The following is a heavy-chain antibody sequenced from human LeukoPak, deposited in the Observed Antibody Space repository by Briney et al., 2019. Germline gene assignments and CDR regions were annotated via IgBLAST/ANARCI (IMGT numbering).Heavy chain of an antibody. CDR3: ARQLKVGTVQGFDP. CDR1: GYSFTSYW. D-gene: IGHD4-17*01. CDR2: IDPTDSYT. Sequence: RGESLKISCKGSGYSFTSYWISWVRQMPGEGLEWMGRIDPTDSYTIYRPSFQGHVTIPADKSISTVYLHLSSLKASDTAMYYCARQLKVGTVQGFDPWGQGTLVTVSS. J-gene: IGHJ5*02. V-gene: IGHV5-10-1*01.